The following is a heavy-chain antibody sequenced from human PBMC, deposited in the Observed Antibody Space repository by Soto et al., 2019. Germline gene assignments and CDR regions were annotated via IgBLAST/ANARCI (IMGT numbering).Heavy chain of an antibody. J-gene: IGHJ4*02. Sequence: GASVKVSCKASGYTFTSYGISWVRQAPGQGLEWMGWISAYNGNTNYAQKLQGRVTMTTDTSTSTAYMELRSLRSDDTAVYYCALSNYYDSSGYPFDYWGQGTLVTVSS. CDR1: GYTFTSYG. V-gene: IGHV1-18*01. CDR3: ALSNYYDSSGYPFDY. D-gene: IGHD3-22*01. CDR2: ISAYNGNT.